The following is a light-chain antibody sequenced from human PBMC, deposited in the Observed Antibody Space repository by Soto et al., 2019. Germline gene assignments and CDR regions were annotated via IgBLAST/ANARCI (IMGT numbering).Light chain of an antibody. V-gene: IGLV1-44*01. Sequence: QSVLTQPPSASGTPGQRVTLSCSGSSSNIGFNAINWYQQVPGTAPRLLIYNDLQRPSGVPDRFSGSRSGSSASLVIVGLQSEDEADYYCAAWDHSLQGWVFGGGTKLTVL. CDR3: AAWDHSLQGWV. J-gene: IGLJ3*02. CDR1: SSNIGFNA. CDR2: NDL.